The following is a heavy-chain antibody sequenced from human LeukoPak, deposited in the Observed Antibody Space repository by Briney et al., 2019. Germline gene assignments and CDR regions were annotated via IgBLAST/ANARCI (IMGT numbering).Heavy chain of an antibody. D-gene: IGHD3-10*01. CDR3: ARGFRYYGSGIDY. Sequence: GGSLRLSCVASGYTFSNYAMSWVRQAPGKGLEYVSAISTNGGSTYYANSVKGRFTISRDDPKNTLDLQMGSLRPEDMAVYYCARGFRYYGSGIDYWGQGTLVTVSS. V-gene: IGHV3-64*01. J-gene: IGHJ4*02. CDR2: ISTNGGST. CDR1: GYTFSNYA.